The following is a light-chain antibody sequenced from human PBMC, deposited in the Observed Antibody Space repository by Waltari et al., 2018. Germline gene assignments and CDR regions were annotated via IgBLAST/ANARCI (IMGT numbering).Light chain of an antibody. V-gene: IGLV2-23*01. Sequence: QSALTQPASVSGSPGQSITISCTGTSSDVGSYNLVSWYQQHPGKAPKRMIYEGSKRPSGVSNRFSGSKSGNTASLTISGLQAEDEADYYCCSYAGSSTPSVFGTGTKVTVL. CDR1: SSDVGSYNL. J-gene: IGLJ1*01. CDR3: CSYAGSSTPSV. CDR2: EGS.